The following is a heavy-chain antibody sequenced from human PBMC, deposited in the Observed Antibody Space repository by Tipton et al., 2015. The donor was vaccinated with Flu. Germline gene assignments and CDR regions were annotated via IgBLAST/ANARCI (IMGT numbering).Heavy chain of an antibody. CDR2: INHTGST. J-gene: IGHJ4*02. D-gene: IGHD6-19*01. V-gene: IGHV4-34*01. CDR3: ARGSGFANAYLDS. Sequence: TLSLTCAVSGDSLRSDYFWTWIRQPPGKGLEWIGEINHTGSTNYNPSLKSRVTISVDTSKNQFSLKVTSLTAADTAVYYCARGSGFANAYLDSWGRGTLVTVSS. CDR1: GDSLRSDYF.